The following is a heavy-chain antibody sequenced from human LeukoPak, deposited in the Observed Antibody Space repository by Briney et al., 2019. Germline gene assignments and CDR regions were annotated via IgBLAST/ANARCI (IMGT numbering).Heavy chain of an antibody. Sequence: ASVKVSCKASGYTFTGCYMHWVRQAPGQGLEWMGGINPNSGGTNYAQKFQGRVTMTRDTSISTAYMELSRLRSDDTAVYYCARIGDSSGRYYYFDYWGQGTLVTVSS. CDR1: GYTFTGCY. CDR2: INPNSGGT. V-gene: IGHV1-2*02. CDR3: ARIGDSSGRYYYFDY. D-gene: IGHD3-22*01. J-gene: IGHJ4*02.